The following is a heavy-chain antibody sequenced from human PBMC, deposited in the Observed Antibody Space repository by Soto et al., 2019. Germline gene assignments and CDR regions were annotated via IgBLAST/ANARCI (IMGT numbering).Heavy chain of an antibody. CDR2: INAGNGNT. D-gene: IGHD2-2*01. CDR1: GYTFTSYA. Sequence: ASVKVSCKASGYTFTSYAMHWVRQAPGQRLEWMGWINAGNGNTKYSQKFQGRVTITRDTSASTAYMELSSLRSEDTAVYYCARGIVVVPAAIPYYYGMDVWGQGTMVTVSS. J-gene: IGHJ6*02. CDR3: ARGIVVVPAAIPYYYGMDV. V-gene: IGHV1-3*01.